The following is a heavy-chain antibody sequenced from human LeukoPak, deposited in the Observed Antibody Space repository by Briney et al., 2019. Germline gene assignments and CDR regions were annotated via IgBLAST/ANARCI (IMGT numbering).Heavy chain of an antibody. V-gene: IGHV4-34*01. CDR1: GGSFSGYY. CDR2: INHSGST. Sequence: SETLSLTCAVYGGSFSGYYWSWIRQPPGKGLEWIGEINHSGSTNYNPSLKGRVTISVDTSKNQFSLKLSSVTAADTAVYYCATNIAGRADWGQGTLVTVSS. J-gene: IGHJ4*02. CDR3: ATNIAGRAD. D-gene: IGHD6-13*01.